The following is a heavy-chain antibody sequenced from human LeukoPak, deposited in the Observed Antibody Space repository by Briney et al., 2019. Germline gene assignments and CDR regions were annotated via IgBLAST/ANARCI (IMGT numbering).Heavy chain of an antibody. CDR2: ISYDGSNK. D-gene: IGHD5-18*01. Sequence: GGSLRLSCAASGFTFSSYAMHWVRQAPGKGLEWVAVISYDGSNKYYADSVKGRFTISRDNSKNTLYLQMNSLRAEDTAVYYCARSRYEYGYSYGSGDYWGQGTLVTVSS. J-gene: IGHJ4*02. V-gene: IGHV3-30-3*01. CDR1: GFTFSSYA. CDR3: ARSRYEYGYSYGSGDY.